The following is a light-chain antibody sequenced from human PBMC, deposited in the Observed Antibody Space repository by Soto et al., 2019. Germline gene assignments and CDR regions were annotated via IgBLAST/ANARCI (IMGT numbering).Light chain of an antibody. J-gene: IGLJ2*01. CDR1: SGHSSYA. V-gene: IGLV4-69*01. Sequence: QLVLTQSPSASASLGASVNLTCTLSSGHSSYAIAWHQQHPERGPRYLMNLNSDGSHSRGGGIPDRFSGSSSGAERYLTISSLQSEDEADYYCQTWGTGFHVVFGGGTKVTVL. CDR3: QTWGTGFHVV. CDR2: LNSDGSH.